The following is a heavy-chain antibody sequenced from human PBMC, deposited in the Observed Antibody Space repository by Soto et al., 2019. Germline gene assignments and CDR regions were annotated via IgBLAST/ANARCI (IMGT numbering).Heavy chain of an antibody. D-gene: IGHD2-2*02. J-gene: IGHJ6*02. CDR2: IIPIFGTA. CDR3: ARDQEYQLLYGYYGMDV. Sequence: QVQLVQSGAEVKKPGSSVKVSCKASGGTFSSYAISWVRQAPGQGLEWMGGIIPIFGTANYAQKFQGRVTITADKSTSTAYMELSSLRSDDTAVYYCARDQEYQLLYGYYGMDVWGQGTTVTVSS. V-gene: IGHV1-69*06. CDR1: GGTFSSYA.